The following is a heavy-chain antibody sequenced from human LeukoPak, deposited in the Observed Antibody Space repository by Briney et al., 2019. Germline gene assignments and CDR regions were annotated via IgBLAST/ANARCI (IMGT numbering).Heavy chain of an antibody. CDR3: AKDLKWTYSHGICYTSYYYYYMDV. CDR1: GFSLRSYG. Sequence: GGSLRLSCAASGFSLRSYGMHWVRQAPGKGLEWVAFVHYDGSNNYYADSVKGRFTISRDTSRKTLYLQMSSLRPEDTAVYYCAKDLKWTYSHGICYTSYYYYYMDVWGKGTTVTVSS. CDR2: VHYDGSNN. D-gene: IGHD2-8*01. J-gene: IGHJ6*03. V-gene: IGHV3-30*02.